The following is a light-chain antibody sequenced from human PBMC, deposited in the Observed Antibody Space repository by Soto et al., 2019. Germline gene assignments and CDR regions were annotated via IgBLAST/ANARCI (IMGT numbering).Light chain of an antibody. J-gene: IGLJ2*01. CDR1: NSNIGSNT. Sequence: QSVLTQPPSASGTPGQRVTISCSGSNSNIGSNTVNWFQQLPGTAPKLLIFSNHQRPSGVPDRFPGSKSGTSASLAISGLQSEDEADYYCAAWDDSLNGYVVFGGGTKLTVL. CDR2: SNH. V-gene: IGLV1-44*01. CDR3: AAWDDSLNGYVV.